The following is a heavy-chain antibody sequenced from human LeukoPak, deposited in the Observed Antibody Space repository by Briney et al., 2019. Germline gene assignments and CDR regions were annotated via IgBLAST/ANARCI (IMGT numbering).Heavy chain of an antibody. J-gene: IGHJ4*02. CDR2: LYLSRTT. Sequence: SETLSLTRTVSGGSISGGSHHWGWFRQSPGKGLEWIGSLYLSRTTYYNPSLNSRVTISVDTSKNQFSLQLNSVTAADTAVYYCVRHDGRGGATMGSLDSWGQGSLVTVSS. CDR3: VRHDGRGGATMGSLDS. D-gene: IGHD5-12*01. V-gene: IGHV4-39*01. CDR1: GGSISGGSHH.